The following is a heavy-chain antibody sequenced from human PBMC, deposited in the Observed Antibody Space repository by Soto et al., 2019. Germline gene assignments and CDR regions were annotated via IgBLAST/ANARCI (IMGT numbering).Heavy chain of an antibody. Sequence: GSGPTLVNPTETLTLTCTVSGFSLSNARMGVSWIRQPPGKALEWLAHIFSNDEKSYSTSVKSXLTISKDTSKSQVVLTMTNMDPVDTATYYCARIPTGITGTSYYYYGMDVWGQGTTVTVS. V-gene: IGHV2-26*01. J-gene: IGHJ6*02. D-gene: IGHD1-20*01. CDR2: IFSNDEK. CDR3: ARIPTGITGTSYYYYGMDV. CDR1: GFSLSNARMG.